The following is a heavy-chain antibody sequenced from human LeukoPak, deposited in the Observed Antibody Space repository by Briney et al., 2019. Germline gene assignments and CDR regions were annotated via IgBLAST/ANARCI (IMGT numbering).Heavy chain of an antibody. CDR1: GFTFSSYS. CDR3: ARTYYDILTGYYPFDY. J-gene: IGHJ4*02. D-gene: IGHD3-9*01. CDR2: ISSSSYI. V-gene: IGHV3-21*01. Sequence: GGSLRLSCAASGFTFSSYSMNWVRQAPGKGLEWVSSISSSSYIYYADSVKGRFTISRDNAKNSLYLQMNSLRAEDTAVYYCARTYYDILTGYYPFDYWGQGTLVTVSS.